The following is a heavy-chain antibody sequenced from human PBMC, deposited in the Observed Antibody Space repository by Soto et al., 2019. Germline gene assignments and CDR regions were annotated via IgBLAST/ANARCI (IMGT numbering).Heavy chain of an antibody. J-gene: IGHJ6*01. D-gene: IGHD2-2*01. Sequence: SETLSLTCTVSGGSISSYYWSWIRQPPGKGLEWIGYIYYSGSTNYNPSLKSRVTISVDTSKNQFSLKLSSVTAAYTAVYYCALSLGEYRLLSDYYYGMDVWGQGTTGTVPS. V-gene: IGHV4-59*08. CDR3: ALSLGEYRLLSDYYYGMDV. CDR1: GGSISSYY. CDR2: IYYSGST.